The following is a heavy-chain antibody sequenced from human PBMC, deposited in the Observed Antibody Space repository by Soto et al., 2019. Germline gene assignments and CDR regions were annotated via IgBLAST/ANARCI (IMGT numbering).Heavy chain of an antibody. Sequence: TGGSLRLSCAASGFTFSSYAMHWVRQAPGKGLEWVAVISYDGSNKYYADSVKGRFTISRDNSKNTLYLQMNSLRAEDTAVYYCARDFDYWGQGTLVT. CDR3: ARDFDY. CDR2: ISYDGSNK. CDR1: GFTFSSYA. J-gene: IGHJ4*02. V-gene: IGHV3-30-3*01.